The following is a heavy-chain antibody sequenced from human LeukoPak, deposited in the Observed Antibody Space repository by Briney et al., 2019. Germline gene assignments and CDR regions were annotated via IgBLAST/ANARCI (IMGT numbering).Heavy chain of an antibody. CDR3: ARGTYSSGWYYFDY. Sequence: GGSLRFSGAAPGFTFITNAMHWVGQAPGRGLGGGEVISYGGSNTYYADSVKGRFTISRDNSKNTLFLQMNSLRPEDTAVYYCARGTYSSGWYYFDYWGQGTLVTVSS. V-gene: IGHV3-30-3*01. J-gene: IGHJ4*02. CDR2: ISYGGSNT. D-gene: IGHD6-19*01. CDR1: GFTFITNA.